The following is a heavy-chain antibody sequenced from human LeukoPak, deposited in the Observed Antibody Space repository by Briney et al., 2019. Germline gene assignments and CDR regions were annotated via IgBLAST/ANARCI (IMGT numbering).Heavy chain of an antibody. CDR3: TRHRYYYGSGSYEDWFDP. CDR2: IRSKANSYAT. D-gene: IGHD3-10*01. V-gene: IGHV3-73*01. CDR1: GFTFSGSA. J-gene: IGHJ5*02. Sequence: PGGSLRLSCAASGFTFSGSAIHWVRQASGKGLEWVGRIRSKANSYATAYAASVKGRFTISRDDSKNTAYLQMNSLKTEDTAVYYCTRHRYYYGSGSYEDWFDPWGQGTLVTVSS.